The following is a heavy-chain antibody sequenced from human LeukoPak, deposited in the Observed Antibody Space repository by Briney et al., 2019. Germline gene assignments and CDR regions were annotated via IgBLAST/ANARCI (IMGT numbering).Heavy chain of an antibody. CDR3: ARVMTTVTNGLGPFDY. CDR1: GGSISSYY. Sequence: PSETLSLTCTVSGGSISSYYWSWIRQPPGKGLEWIGYIYYSGSTNYNPSLKSRVTISVDTSKNQFSLKLSSVTAADTAVYYCARVMTTVTNGLGPFDYWGQGTLVTVSS. J-gene: IGHJ4*02. CDR2: IYYSGST. V-gene: IGHV4-59*01. D-gene: IGHD4-17*01.